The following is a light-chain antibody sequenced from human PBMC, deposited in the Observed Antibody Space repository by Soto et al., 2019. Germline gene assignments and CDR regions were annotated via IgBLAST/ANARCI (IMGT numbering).Light chain of an antibody. CDR2: GAS. J-gene: IGKJ1*01. V-gene: IGKV3-20*01. CDR3: QEYGSSPRT. Sequence: EIVLTQSPGALSLSPGERATLSCGASQSVSSSYLAWYQQKPGQAPRLLIDGASTRATGIPDRFSGSGSGTGFTLTISRLETEDFAVYYCQEYGSSPRTFGQGTKVEIK. CDR1: QSVSSSY.